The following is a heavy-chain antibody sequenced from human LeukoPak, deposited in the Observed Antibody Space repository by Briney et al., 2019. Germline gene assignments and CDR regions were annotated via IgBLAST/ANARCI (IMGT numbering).Heavy chain of an antibody. V-gene: IGHV3-23*01. Sequence: PGGSLRLFCAASGFTFSSYAMSWVRQAPEKGLEWVSAISGSGGSTYYADSVKGRFTISRDNSKNTLYLQMNSLRAEDTAVYYCAKDLKYYDSSFDYWGQGTLVTVSS. CDR1: GFTFSSYA. CDR2: ISGSGGST. D-gene: IGHD3-22*01. CDR3: AKDLKYYDSSFDY. J-gene: IGHJ4*02.